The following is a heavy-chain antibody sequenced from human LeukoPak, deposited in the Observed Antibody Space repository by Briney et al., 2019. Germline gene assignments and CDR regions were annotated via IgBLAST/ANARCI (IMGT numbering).Heavy chain of an antibody. Sequence: SGTLSLTCAVSGGSISSSNWWSWVRQPPGKGLEWIGEIYHSGSTNYNPSLKSRVTISVDTSKNQFSLKLSSVTAADTAVYYCARGGETYYGSGSYDYFDYWGQGTLVTVSS. CDR2: IYHSGST. CDR1: GGSISSSNW. CDR3: ARGGETYYGSGSYDYFDY. D-gene: IGHD3-10*01. V-gene: IGHV4-4*02. J-gene: IGHJ4*02.